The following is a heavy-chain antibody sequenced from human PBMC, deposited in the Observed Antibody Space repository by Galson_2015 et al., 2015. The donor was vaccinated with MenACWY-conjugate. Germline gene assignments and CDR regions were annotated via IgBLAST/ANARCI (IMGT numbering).Heavy chain of an antibody. CDR1: GGSFSGYY. CDR2: INHSGST. D-gene: IGHD1-26*01. V-gene: IGHV4-34*01. CDR3: ARGVVGTTIFNY. J-gene: IGHJ4*01. Sequence: SETLSLTCGVYGGSFSGYYWSWIRQPPGKGLEWIGEINHSGSTNYNPSLKSRVTIPVDTSKNQFSLKLNSVTAADTAVYYCARGVVGTTIFNYWGHGTLVTVSS.